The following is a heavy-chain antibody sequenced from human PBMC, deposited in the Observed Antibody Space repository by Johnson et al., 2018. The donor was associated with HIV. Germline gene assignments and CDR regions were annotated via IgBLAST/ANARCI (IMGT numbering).Heavy chain of an antibody. CDR2: ISGSGGST. J-gene: IGHJ3*02. V-gene: IGHV3-23*04. D-gene: IGHD6-13*01. CDR3: ARVGQQSNAFDI. Sequence: VQLVESGGGLVQPGGSLRLSCAASGFTFSSYAMSWVRQAPGKGLEWVSAISGSGGSTYYADSVKGRFTISRDNSKNTLYLQMNSLGAEDTAVYYCARVGQQSNAFDIWGQGTMVTVSS. CDR1: GFTFSSYA.